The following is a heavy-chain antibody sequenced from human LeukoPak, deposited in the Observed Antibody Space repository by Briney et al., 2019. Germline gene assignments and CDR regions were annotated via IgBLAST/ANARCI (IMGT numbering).Heavy chain of an antibody. D-gene: IGHD2-15*01. CDR2: IYYSGST. CDR3: ARQGRMLVSASLREFDY. CDR1: GDSISSYY. Sequence: SETLSLTCTVSGDSISSYYWNWVRQSPGKGLEWIGYIYYSGSTNCDPSLKSRVTISIDTSKNQFSLRLTSVTAADTAVYYCARQGRMLVSASLREFDYWGQGALVTVSS. J-gene: IGHJ4*02. V-gene: IGHV4-59*08.